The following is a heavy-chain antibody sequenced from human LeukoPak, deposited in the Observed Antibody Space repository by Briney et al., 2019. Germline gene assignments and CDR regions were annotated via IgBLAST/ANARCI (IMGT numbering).Heavy chain of an antibody. V-gene: IGHV3-74*01. Sequence: GGSLRFSCAASGFTFSSYSMNWVRQAPGKGLVWISRINYDGTTTSYADSVKGRFTISRDNSKNTLYLQMNSLRAEDTAVYYCANAKDYWGQGTLATVSS. D-gene: IGHD2-15*01. CDR1: GFTFSSYS. CDR3: ANAKDY. CDR2: INYDGTTT. J-gene: IGHJ4*02.